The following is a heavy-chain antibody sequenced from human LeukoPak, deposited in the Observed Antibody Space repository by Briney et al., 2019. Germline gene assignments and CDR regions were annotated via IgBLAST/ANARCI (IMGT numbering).Heavy chain of an antibody. CDR1: GYTFTGYY. CDR2: INPNSGGT. Sequence: ASVKVSCKASGYTFTGYYMHWVRQAPGQGLEWMGWINPNSGGTNYAQKFQGRVTMTRDTSISTAYMELSRLRSDDTVVYYCARDNAAMVTYYGMDVWGQGTTVTASS. CDR3: ARDNAAMVTYYGMDV. V-gene: IGHV1-2*02. D-gene: IGHD5-18*01. J-gene: IGHJ6*02.